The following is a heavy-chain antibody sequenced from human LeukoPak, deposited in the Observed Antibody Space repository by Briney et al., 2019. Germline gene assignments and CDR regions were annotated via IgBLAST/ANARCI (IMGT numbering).Heavy chain of an antibody. J-gene: IGHJ6*03. CDR3: TTVKRGWNYKPRECYYYYMDV. CDR2: IKSKTDGGTT. CDR1: GFTFSNAW. Sequence: GGSLRLSCAASGFTFSNAWMSWVRQAPGKGLEWVGRIKSKTDGGTTDYAAPVKGRFTISRDDSKNTLYLQINSLKTEDTAMYYCTTVKRGWNYKPRECYYYYMDVWGKGTTVTVSS. D-gene: IGHD1-7*01. V-gene: IGHV3-15*01.